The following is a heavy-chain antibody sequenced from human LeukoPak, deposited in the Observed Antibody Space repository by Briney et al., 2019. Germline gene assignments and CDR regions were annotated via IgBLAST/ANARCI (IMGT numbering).Heavy chain of an antibody. D-gene: IGHD5-24*01. J-gene: IGHJ4*02. Sequence: SETLSLTCAVYGGSCSDYYCSWIRQPPGKGLEWIGEIHPYGTFYYNSSLRSRLTISIDTSKAQFSLRLTSVTAADTAFYYCARGRDRSKAGDHWGQGTLVTVSS. V-gene: IGHV4-34*01. CDR1: GGSCSDYY. CDR3: ARGRDRSKAGDH. CDR2: IHPYGTF.